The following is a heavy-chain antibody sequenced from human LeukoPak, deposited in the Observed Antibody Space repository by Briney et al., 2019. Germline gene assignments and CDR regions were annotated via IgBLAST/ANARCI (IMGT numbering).Heavy chain of an antibody. Sequence: SETLSLTCSVSGGSISPYYWSWIRQPPGKGLEWIGYIYSSGSANYNPSLKSRVAISVDTSKNHFSLKLSSVTAADTAVYYCARMGGYSGYATHWGQGTLVTVSS. CDR1: GGSISPYY. CDR3: ARMGGYSGYATH. CDR2: IYSSGSA. D-gene: IGHD5-12*01. V-gene: IGHV4-59*08. J-gene: IGHJ4*02.